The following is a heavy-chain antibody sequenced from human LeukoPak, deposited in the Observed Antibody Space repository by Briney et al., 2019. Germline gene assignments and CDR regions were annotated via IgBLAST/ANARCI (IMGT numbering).Heavy chain of an antibody. D-gene: IGHD2-2*01. CDR1: GDSVSSNSVT. CDR3: ARRLTQYDCFDP. J-gene: IGHJ5*02. Sequence: SQTLSLTCAISGDSVSSNSVTWNWIRQSPSRGLEWLGRTYYRSAWYNDYAVSVRSRITVNPDTSKNQFSLHLNSVTPEDTAVYYCARRLTQYDCFDPWGQGILVTVSS. CDR2: TYYRSAWYN. V-gene: IGHV6-1*01.